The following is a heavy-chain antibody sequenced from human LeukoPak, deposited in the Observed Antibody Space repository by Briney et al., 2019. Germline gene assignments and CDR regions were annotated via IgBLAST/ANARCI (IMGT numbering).Heavy chain of an antibody. CDR2: IIPIFGTA. D-gene: IGHD3-22*01. Sequence: GASVKVSCKASGGTFSSYAISWVRQAPGQGLEWVGGIIPIFGTANYAQKFQGRVTITADESTSTAYMELSSLRSEDTAVYYCARAGEGYYDSSGYYYDFDYWGQGTLVTVSS. CDR1: GGTFSSYA. V-gene: IGHV1-69*13. J-gene: IGHJ4*02. CDR3: ARAGEGYYDSSGYYYDFDY.